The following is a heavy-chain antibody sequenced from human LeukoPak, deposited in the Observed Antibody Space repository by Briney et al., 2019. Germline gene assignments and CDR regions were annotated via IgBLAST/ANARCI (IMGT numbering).Heavy chain of an antibody. CDR3: TTEGGWSFYFDY. CDR1: GFTFNNPW. Sequence: GGSLRLSCAASGFTFNNPWMSWVRQAPGKGLEWVGRIKSKTDGGTPDYAAPVKGRFTISRDDSKNTLYLQMNSLKTEDTAMYYCTTEGGWSFYFDYWGQGTLVTVSS. CDR2: IKSKTDGGTP. V-gene: IGHV3-15*01. J-gene: IGHJ4*02. D-gene: IGHD2-15*01.